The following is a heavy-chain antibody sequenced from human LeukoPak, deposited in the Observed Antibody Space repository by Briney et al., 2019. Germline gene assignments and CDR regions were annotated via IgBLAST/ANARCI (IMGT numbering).Heavy chain of an antibody. V-gene: IGHV3-23*01. D-gene: IGHD3-9*01. CDR1: GFTFSSYA. Sequence: QPGGSLRLSCAASGFTFSSYAMSWVRQAPGKGLEWVSAISGSGGSTYYADSVKGRFTISRDNSKNTLYLQMNSLRAEDTAVYYCAKDGHYDILTGRPHYFDYWGQGTLVTVSS. CDR2: ISGSGGST. CDR3: AKDGHYDILTGRPHYFDY. J-gene: IGHJ4*02.